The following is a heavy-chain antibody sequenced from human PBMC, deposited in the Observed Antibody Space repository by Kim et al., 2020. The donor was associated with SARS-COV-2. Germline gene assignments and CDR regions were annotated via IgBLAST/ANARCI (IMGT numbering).Heavy chain of an antibody. J-gene: IGHJ4*01. CDR2: ISYVGSNK. CDR3: ARVRPAGFWSGYSNYFD. CDR1: GFTFSSYA. V-gene: IGHV3-30-3*01. D-gene: IGHD3-3*01. Sequence: GGSLRLSCAASGFTFSSYAMHWVRQAPGKGLEWVAVISYVGSNKYYADSVKGRFTISRDNSKNTLYLQMNSLRAEDTAVYYCARVRPAGFWSGYSNYFD.